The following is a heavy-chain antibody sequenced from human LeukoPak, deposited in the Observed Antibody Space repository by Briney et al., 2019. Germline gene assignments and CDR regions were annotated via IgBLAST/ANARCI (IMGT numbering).Heavy chain of an antibody. CDR3: ARDMRLCSSTSCTPGLDAFDI. Sequence: GGSLRLSCVVSGFTFSNYWMSWVRQSPGKGLEWVANIKPDESVKHYVDSVKGRFTISRDNAKNSLFLQMNSLRAEDTAVYYCARDMRLCSSTSCTPGLDAFDIWGQGTMVTVSS. CDR1: GFTFSNYW. V-gene: IGHV3-7*01. D-gene: IGHD2-2*01. CDR2: IKPDESVK. J-gene: IGHJ3*02.